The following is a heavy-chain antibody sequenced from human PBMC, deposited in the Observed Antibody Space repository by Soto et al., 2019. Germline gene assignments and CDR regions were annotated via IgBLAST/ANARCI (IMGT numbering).Heavy chain of an antibody. J-gene: IGHJ6*03. CDR3: ARDGSAAAVGACYYYYMEV. CDR2: INSDGSST. D-gene: IGHD6-13*01. Sequence: PGGSLRLFCAASGFTFSSYWMHWVRQAPGKGLVWVSRINSDGSSTSYADSVKGRFTISRDNAKNTLYLQMNSLRAEDTAVYYCARDGSAAAVGACYYYYMEVWGKGTTVTVSS. CDR1: GFTFSSYW. V-gene: IGHV3-74*01.